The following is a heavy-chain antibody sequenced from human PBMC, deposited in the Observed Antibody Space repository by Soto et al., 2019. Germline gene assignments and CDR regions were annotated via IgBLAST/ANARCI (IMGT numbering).Heavy chain of an antibody. CDR1: GFTFSSYA. D-gene: IGHD3-10*01. J-gene: IGHJ6*02. V-gene: IGHV3-30-3*01. Sequence: QVQLVESGGGVVQPGRSLRLSCAASGFTFSSYAMHWVRQAPGKGLEWVAVISYDGSNKYYADSVKGRFTISRDNSKNTLYLQMNSLRAEDTAVHYCAREGLYYYGSGSYLDVWGQGTTVTVSS. CDR3: AREGLYYYGSGSYLDV. CDR2: ISYDGSNK.